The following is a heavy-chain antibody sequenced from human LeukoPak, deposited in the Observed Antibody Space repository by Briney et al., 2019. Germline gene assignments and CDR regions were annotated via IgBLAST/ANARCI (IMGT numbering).Heavy chain of an antibody. CDR1: GYSFTNYW. CDR3: ARFGNDYGDYGLVGWFDP. V-gene: IGHV5-51*01. Sequence: LGESLKISCKGFGYSFTNYWIDWVRRVPGKGLEWMGIIYPGDSDTRYSPSFQGQVTISADKSISTAYLQWSSLKASDTAMYYCARFGNDYGDYGLVGWFDPWGQGTLVTVSS. D-gene: IGHD4-17*01. CDR2: IYPGDSDT. J-gene: IGHJ5*02.